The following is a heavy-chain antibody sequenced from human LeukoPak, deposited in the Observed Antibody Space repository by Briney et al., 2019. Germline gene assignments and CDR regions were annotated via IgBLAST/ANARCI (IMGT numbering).Heavy chain of an antibody. CDR3: ASLLSGGFDI. CDR1: EFTFRSYW. J-gene: IGHJ3*02. CDR2: IKEDGSEK. V-gene: IGHV3-7*03. Sequence: GGSLRLSCVVSEFTFRSYWMSWVRQAPGKGLEWVANIKEDGSEKYYVDSVKGRLTISRDNAISRDNAKNSLFLQMNSLRAEDTAVYYCASLLSGGFDIWGQGTMVTVSS. D-gene: IGHD2-2*01.